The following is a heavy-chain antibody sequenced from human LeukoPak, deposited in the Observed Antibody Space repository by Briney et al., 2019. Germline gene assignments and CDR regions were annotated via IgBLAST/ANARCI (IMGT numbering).Heavy chain of an antibody. D-gene: IGHD2-15*01. V-gene: IGHV3-64D*06. Sequence: PGGSLRLSCSASGFTFSSYAMHWVRQAPGKGLEYASAISSNGGSTYYADSVKGRFTISRDNSKNTLYLQMSSLRAEDTAVYYCVKDPAATGAFDIWGQGTMVTVSS. CDR3: VKDPAATGAFDI. CDR1: GFTFSSYA. J-gene: IGHJ3*02. CDR2: ISSNGGST.